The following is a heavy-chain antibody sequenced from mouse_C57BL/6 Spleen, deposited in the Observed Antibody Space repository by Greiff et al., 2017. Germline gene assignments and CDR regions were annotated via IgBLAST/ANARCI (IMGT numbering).Heavy chain of an antibody. CDR1: GYTFTSYW. Sequence: QVQLQQSGAELVMPGASVKLSCKASGYTFTSYWMHWVKQRPGQGLEWIGEIDPSDSYTNYNQKFKGKSTLTVDKSSSTAYMQRRSLTSEDSAVYYCARGITTVVATEGYFDVWGTGTTVTVSS. J-gene: IGHJ1*03. D-gene: IGHD1-1*01. V-gene: IGHV1-69*01. CDR2: IDPSDSYT. CDR3: ARGITTVVATEGYFDV.